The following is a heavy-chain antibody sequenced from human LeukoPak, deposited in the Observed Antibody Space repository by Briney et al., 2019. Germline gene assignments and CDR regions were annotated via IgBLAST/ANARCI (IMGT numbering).Heavy chain of an antibody. CDR3: ARGSGGGAFDI. J-gene: IGHJ3*02. Sequence: ASVTVSCKASGYTFTGYYMHWVRQAPGQGLEWMGWINPNSGGTNYAQKFQGRVTVTRDTSISTAYMELSRLRSDGTAVYYCARGSGGGAFDIWGQGTMVTVSS. V-gene: IGHV1-2*02. CDR2: INPNSGGT. CDR1: GYTFTGYY. D-gene: IGHD1-26*01.